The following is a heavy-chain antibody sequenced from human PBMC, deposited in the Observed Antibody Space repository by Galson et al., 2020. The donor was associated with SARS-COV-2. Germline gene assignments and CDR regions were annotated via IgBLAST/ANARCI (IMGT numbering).Heavy chain of an antibody. V-gene: IGHV4-31*03. CDR3: ARLEALRYLDWLHLEGQFDP. J-gene: IGHJ5*02. D-gene: IGHD3-9*01. CDR2: IYYSGST. Sequence: SETLSLTCTVSGGSISSGGYYWSWIRQHPGKGLEWIGYIYYSGSTYYNPSLKSRVTISVDTSKNQFSLKLSSVTAADTAVYYCARLEALRYLDWLHLEGQFDPWGQGTLVTVSS. CDR1: GGSISSGGYY.